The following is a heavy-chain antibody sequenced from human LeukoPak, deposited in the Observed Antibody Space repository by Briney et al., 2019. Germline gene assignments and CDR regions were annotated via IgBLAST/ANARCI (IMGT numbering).Heavy chain of an antibody. CDR3: ATYRGYCSSTSCPAGFDY. J-gene: IGHJ4*02. V-gene: IGHV1-69*01. CDR2: IIPIFGTA. D-gene: IGHD2-2*01. Sequence: SVKVSCKASGGTFSSYANSWVRQAPGQGLEWMGGIIPIFGTANYAQKFQGRVTITADESTSTAYMELSSLRSEDTAVYYCATYRGYCSSTSCPAGFDYWGQGTLVTVSS. CDR1: GGTFSSYA.